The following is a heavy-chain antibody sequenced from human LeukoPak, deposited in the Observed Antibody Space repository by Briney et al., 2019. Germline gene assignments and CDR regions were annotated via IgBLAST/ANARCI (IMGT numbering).Heavy chain of an antibody. V-gene: IGHV1-8*01. J-gene: IGHJ4*02. CDR2: MNPNSGNT. CDR1: GYTFTSYD. D-gene: IGHD2-2*01. CDR3: ATSRMSTSCLDY. Sequence: ASVKVSCKASGYTFTSYDINWVRQATGQGLEWMGWMNPNSGNTGYAQKFQGRVTMTRNTSISTAYMELSSLRSEDTAVYYCATSRMSTSCLDYWGQGTLVTVSS.